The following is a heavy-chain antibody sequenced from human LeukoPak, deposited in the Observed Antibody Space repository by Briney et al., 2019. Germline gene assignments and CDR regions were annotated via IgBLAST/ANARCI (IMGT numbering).Heavy chain of an antibody. CDR2: IYSGGST. D-gene: IGHD3-22*01. Sequence: GGSLRLSCAASGFTVSSNYMSWVRQAPGKGLEWVSVIYSGGSTYYADSVKGRFTISRDNSKNTLYFQMNSLRAEDTAVYYCARVYDSSGNDYWGQGTLVTVSS. CDR1: GFTVSSNY. V-gene: IGHV3-53*01. CDR3: ARVYDSSGNDY. J-gene: IGHJ4*02.